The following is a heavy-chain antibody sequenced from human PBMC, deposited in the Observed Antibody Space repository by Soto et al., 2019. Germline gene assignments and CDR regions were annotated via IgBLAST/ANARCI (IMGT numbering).Heavy chain of an antibody. Sequence: PSETLSLTCTVSGGSVSSGSYYWSWIRQPPGKGLEWIGYIYYSGSTNYSPSLKSRVTISVDTSKNQFSLKLSSVTAADTAVYYCARFLVGASRGGWFDPWGQGTLVTVSS. CDR1: GGSVSSGSYY. D-gene: IGHD1-26*01. CDR2: IYYSGST. J-gene: IGHJ5*02. CDR3: ARFLVGASRGGWFDP. V-gene: IGHV4-61*01.